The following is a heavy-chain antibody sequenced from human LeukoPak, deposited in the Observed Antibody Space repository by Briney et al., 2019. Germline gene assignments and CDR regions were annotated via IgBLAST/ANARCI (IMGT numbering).Heavy chain of an antibody. CDR2: INPNSGGT. J-gene: IGHJ6*03. V-gene: IGHV1-2*06. CDR3: ARDGWIQLWLRNYYYMDV. D-gene: IGHD5-18*01. Sequence: ASVMVSCKASGYTFTGYYMHWVRQAPGQGLEWMGRINPNSGGTNYAQKFQGRVTMTRDTSISTAYMELSRLRSDDTAVYYCARDGWIQLWLRNYYYMDVWGKGTTVTVSS. CDR1: GYTFTGYY.